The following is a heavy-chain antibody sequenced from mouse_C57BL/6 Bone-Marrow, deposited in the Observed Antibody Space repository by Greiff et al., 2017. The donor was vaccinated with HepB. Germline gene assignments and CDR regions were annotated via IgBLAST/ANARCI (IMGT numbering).Heavy chain of an antibody. J-gene: IGHJ3*01. V-gene: IGHV1-22*01. CDR2: INPNNGGT. CDR1: GYTFTDYN. D-gene: IGHD1-1*01. Sequence: DVKLVESGPELVKPGASVKMSCKASGYTFTDYNMHWVKQSHGKSLEWIGYINPNNGGTSYNQKFKGKATLTVNKSSSTAYMELRRLTSEDSAVYYCAPNYYGSSWFAYWGQGTLVTVSA. CDR3: APNYYGSSWFAY.